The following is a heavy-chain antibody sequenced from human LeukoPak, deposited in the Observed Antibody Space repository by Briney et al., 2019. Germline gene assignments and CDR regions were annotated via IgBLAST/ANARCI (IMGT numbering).Heavy chain of an antibody. J-gene: IGHJ5*02. V-gene: IGHV4-4*07. Sequence: SETLSLTCTVSGXSISSYYWSWIRQPAGKGREWIGRIYTSGSTNYNPSLKSRVTMSVDTSKNQFSLKLSSVTAADTAVYYCAREGAGGYCSGGSCYSGWFDPWGQGTLVTVSS. CDR2: IYTSGST. D-gene: IGHD2-15*01. CDR3: AREGAGGYCSGGSCYSGWFDP. CDR1: GXSISSYY.